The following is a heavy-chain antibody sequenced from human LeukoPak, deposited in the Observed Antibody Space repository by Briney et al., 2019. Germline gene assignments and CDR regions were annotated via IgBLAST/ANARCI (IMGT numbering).Heavy chain of an antibody. D-gene: IGHD3-22*01. V-gene: IGHV3-30-3*01. Sequence: GGSLRLSCAASGFTFSSYAMHWVRQAPGKGLEWVAVISYDGSNKYYADSVKGRFTISRDNSKNTLYLQMNSLRAEDTAVYYCARDLDSSRGYFDYWGQGTLVTVSS. CDR3: ARDLDSSRGYFDY. J-gene: IGHJ4*02. CDR1: GFTFSSYA. CDR2: ISYDGSNK.